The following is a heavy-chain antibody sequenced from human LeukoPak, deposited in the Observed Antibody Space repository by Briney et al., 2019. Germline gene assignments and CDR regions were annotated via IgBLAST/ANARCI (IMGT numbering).Heavy chain of an antibody. Sequence: SETLPLTCTVSGGSISSYYWSWLRQPPGKGLEWIGYIYYSGSTNYNPSLKSRVTISVDTSKNQFSLKLSSVTAADTAVYYCARGSLIAAAGPYNWFDPWGQGTLVTVSS. J-gene: IGHJ5*02. V-gene: IGHV4-59*01. CDR2: IYYSGST. CDR3: ARGSLIAAAGPYNWFDP. CDR1: GGSISSYY. D-gene: IGHD6-13*01.